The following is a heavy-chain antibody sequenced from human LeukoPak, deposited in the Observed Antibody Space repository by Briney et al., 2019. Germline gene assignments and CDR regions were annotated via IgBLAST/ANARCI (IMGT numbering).Heavy chain of an antibody. V-gene: IGHV3-21*01. Sequence: PGGSLRLSCAASGFIFSSYEMNWVRQAPGKGLEWVSSISSSSSYIYYADSVKGRFTISRDNAKNSLYLQMNSLRAEDMAVYYCARDLHPRYYLPDYWGQGTLVTVSS. CDR3: ARDLHPRYYLPDY. CDR2: ISSSSSYI. CDR1: GFIFSSYE. J-gene: IGHJ4*02. D-gene: IGHD1-26*01.